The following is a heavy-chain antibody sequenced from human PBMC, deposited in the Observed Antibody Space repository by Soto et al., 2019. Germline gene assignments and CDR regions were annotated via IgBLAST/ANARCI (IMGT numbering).Heavy chain of an antibody. CDR3: ARDTMDIVVVPAAPDYYYYGMDV. CDR2: INPIGGIT. V-gene: IGHV1-69*04. D-gene: IGHD2-2*03. Sequence: SVKVSCKASGGTFSSYTISWVRQAPGQGLEWMGRINPIGGITSYAQKFQGRVTMTTDTSTSTAYMELSSLRSEDTAVYYCARDTMDIVVVPAAPDYYYYGMDVWGQGTTVTVSS. CDR1: GGTFSSYT. J-gene: IGHJ6*02.